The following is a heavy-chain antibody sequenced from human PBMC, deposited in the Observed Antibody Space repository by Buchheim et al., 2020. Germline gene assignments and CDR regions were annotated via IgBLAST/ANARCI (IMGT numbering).Heavy chain of an antibody. Sequence: QVQLQQWGAGLLKPSETLSLTCAVYGGSFSGYYWSWIRQPPGKGLEWIGEINHSGSTNYNPSLKSRVTISVDTSKNQFSLKLGSVTAADTAVYYCARDALYSSGWSYYYYGMDVWGQGTT. V-gene: IGHV4-34*01. D-gene: IGHD6-19*01. J-gene: IGHJ6*02. CDR1: GGSFSGYY. CDR2: INHSGST. CDR3: ARDALYSSGWSYYYYGMDV.